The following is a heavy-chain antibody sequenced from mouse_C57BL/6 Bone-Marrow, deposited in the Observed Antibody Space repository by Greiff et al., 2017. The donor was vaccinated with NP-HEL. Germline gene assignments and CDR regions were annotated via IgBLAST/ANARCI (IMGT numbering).Heavy chain of an antibody. CDR2: IDPSDSET. J-gene: IGHJ3*01. CDR3: ARFDGYYGRFAY. Sequence: VQLQQPGAELVRPGYSVKLSCKASGYTFTSYWMHWVKQRPIQGLEWIGNIDPSDSETNYNQKFKDKATLTVDKSSSTAYMQLSSLTSEDSAVYYCARFDGYYGRFAYWGQGTLVTVSA. V-gene: IGHV1-52*01. CDR1: GYTFTSYW. D-gene: IGHD2-3*01.